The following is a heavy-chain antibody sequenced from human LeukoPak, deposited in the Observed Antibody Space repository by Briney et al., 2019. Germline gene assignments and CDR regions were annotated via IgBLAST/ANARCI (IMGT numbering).Heavy chain of an antibody. J-gene: IGHJ4*02. CDR3: AKEEVPNDY. V-gene: IGHV3-23*01. CDR1: GLTLDNTA. Sequence: GGPLRLSCAVSGLTLDNTAMCWVRQAPGKGLEWISGISRMGFTTYYADSVNGRFTISRDTSKNTLYLQMDTLRPEDTALYYCAKEEVPNDYWGQGTLVTVSS. CDR2: ISRMGFTT.